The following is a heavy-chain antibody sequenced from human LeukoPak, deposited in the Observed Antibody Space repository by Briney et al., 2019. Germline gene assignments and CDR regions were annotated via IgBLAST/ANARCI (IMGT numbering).Heavy chain of an antibody. CDR3: ARMGGELLGPWFDY. V-gene: IGHV1-18*01. CDR2: ISVYNGNT. Sequence: GASVKVSCKASGYTFTSFSITWVRQAPGQGLEWMGWISVYNGNTNYAQKLQGRVTMTTDTSTSTAYMELRSLRSDDTAVYCCARMGGELLGPWFDYWGQGTLVTVSS. CDR1: GYTFTSFS. J-gene: IGHJ4*02. D-gene: IGHD1-26*01.